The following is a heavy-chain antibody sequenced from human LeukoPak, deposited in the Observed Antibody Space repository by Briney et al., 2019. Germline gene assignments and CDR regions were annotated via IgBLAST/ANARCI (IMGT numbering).Heavy chain of an antibody. CDR3: ARDSPPGGMDV. J-gene: IGHJ6*02. CDR2: ISGSGGDT. V-gene: IGHV3-23*01. CDR1: GFPFSTYA. Sequence: GGSLRLSCAASGFPFSTYAVSWVRQAPGKGLEWVSVISGSGGDTYYADSVKGRFTISGDNSKNTVYLQMNSLRAEDTAVYYCARDSPPGGMDVWGQGTTVTVSS.